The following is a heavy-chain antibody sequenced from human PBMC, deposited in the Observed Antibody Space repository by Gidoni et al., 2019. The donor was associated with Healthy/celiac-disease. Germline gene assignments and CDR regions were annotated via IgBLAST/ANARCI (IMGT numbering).Heavy chain of an antibody. Sequence: QVQLVESGGGLVKTGGYLRLSCAASGFTFSAYYRSWIRQAPGKVLECVSYISSSSSYTNYADSVKGRFTISRDNAKNSLYLQMNSLRAEDTAVYYCARDANHYGDYTGFDPWGQGTLVTVSS. CDR1: GFTFSAYY. D-gene: IGHD4-17*01. CDR3: ARDANHYGDYTGFDP. J-gene: IGHJ5*02. CDR2: ISSSSSYT. V-gene: IGHV3-11*06.